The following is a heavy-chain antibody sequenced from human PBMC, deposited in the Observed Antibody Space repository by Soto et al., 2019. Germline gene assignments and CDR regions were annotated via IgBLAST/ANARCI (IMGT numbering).Heavy chain of an antibody. CDR2: IYWDDDK. J-gene: IGHJ3*02. Sequence: QITLKESGPTLVKPTQTLTLTCTFSGFSLSTSGVGVGWIRQPPGKALEWLALIYWDDDKRYSPSLKSRLTITKDTSKNQVVLTMTNMDPVDTATYYCVHRREGYYGSGTEGAFDIWGQGTMVTVSS. CDR3: VHRREGYYGSGTEGAFDI. D-gene: IGHD3-10*01. CDR1: GFSLSTSGVG. V-gene: IGHV2-5*02.